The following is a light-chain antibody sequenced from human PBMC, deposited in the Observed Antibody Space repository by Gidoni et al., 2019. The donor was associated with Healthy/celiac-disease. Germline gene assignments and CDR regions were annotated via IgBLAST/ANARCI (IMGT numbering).Light chain of an antibody. CDR1: SGYSNYK. J-gene: IGLJ2*01. CDR2: VGTGGIVG. V-gene: IGLV9-49*01. Sequence: QPVLTQPPSASASLGASVTLTCTLSSGYSNYKVDWYPQRPGKGPRFVMRVGTGGIVGSKGDGIPDRFSVLGSGLNRYLTIKNIQEEDESDYHCGADHGSGSNFVHVVFGGGTKLTVL. CDR3: GADHGSGSNFVHVV.